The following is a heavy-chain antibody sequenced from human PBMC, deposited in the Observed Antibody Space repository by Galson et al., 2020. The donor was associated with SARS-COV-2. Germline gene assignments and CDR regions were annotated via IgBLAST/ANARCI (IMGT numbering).Heavy chain of an antibody. CDR3: TRGQQTELLTPFDF. J-gene: IGHJ4*02. CDR2: IYDSANT. Sequence: PSETLSLTCAVSGGSVSGGAFSWSWFRQPPGKGLAWIGYIYDSANTYYNPSLKSRVSISVDRSKNQFSLNLSSVTAADTAVYYCTRGQQTELLTPFDFWGQGTLVTVSS. CDR1: GGSVSGGAFS. D-gene: IGHD1-26*01. V-gene: IGHV4-30-2*01.